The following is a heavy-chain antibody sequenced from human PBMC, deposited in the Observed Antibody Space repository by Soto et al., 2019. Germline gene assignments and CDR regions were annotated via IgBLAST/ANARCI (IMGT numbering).Heavy chain of an antibody. Sequence: SETLSLTCTVSGGSISSSSYYWGWIRQPPGKGLEWIGSIYYSGSTYYNPSLKSRVTISVDTSKNQFSLKLSSVTAADTAVYYCASHPPRWLPHTESSWFDPWGQGTLVTVSS. CDR1: GGSISSSSYY. J-gene: IGHJ5*02. D-gene: IGHD3-9*01. CDR3: ASHPPRWLPHTESSWFDP. CDR2: IYYSGST. V-gene: IGHV4-39*01.